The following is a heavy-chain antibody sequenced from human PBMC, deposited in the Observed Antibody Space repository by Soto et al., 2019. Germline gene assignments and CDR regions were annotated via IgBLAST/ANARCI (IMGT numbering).Heavy chain of an antibody. CDR3: AKPLDYDILTGHDY. J-gene: IGHJ4*02. V-gene: IGHV3-23*01. Sequence: PGGSLRLSCAASGFTFSSYAMSWVRQAPGKGLEWVSAISGSGGSTYYAGSVKGRFTISRDNSKNTLYLQMNSLRAEDTAVYYCAKPLDYDILTGHDYWGQGTLVTVSS. CDR1: GFTFSSYA. CDR2: ISGSGGST. D-gene: IGHD3-9*01.